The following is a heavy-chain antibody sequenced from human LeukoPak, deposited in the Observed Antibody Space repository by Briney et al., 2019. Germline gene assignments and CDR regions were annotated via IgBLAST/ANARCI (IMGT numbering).Heavy chain of an antibody. CDR2: ISGDGGST. CDR1: GFTLDDYA. CDR3: AKAGGATLGGAFDI. Sequence: GGSLRLSCAASGFTLDDYAMHWVRQAPGKGLEWVSLISGDGGSTYYADSVKGRFTISRDNSKNSLYLQMNSLRAEDTAVYYCAKAGGATLGGAFDIWGQGTMVTVSS. D-gene: IGHD1-26*01. J-gene: IGHJ3*02. V-gene: IGHV3-43*02.